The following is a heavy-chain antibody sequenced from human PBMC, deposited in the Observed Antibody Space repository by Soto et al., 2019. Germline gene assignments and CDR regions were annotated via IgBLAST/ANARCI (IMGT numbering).Heavy chain of an antibody. Sequence: QEQLVESGGGVVQPGKSLRLSCAASRFAFSSYAMHWVRQAPGKGLEWLAVISYDGGYENYADSVKGRFTVSRDNSKNTLWLQINSLRPEDTAVYYWSKGTTVTPWRYLDLWGQGTLVTVSS. CDR2: ISYDGGYE. J-gene: IGHJ2*01. D-gene: IGHD4-17*01. V-gene: IGHV3-30*18. CDR3: SKGTTVTPWRYLDL. CDR1: RFAFSSYA.